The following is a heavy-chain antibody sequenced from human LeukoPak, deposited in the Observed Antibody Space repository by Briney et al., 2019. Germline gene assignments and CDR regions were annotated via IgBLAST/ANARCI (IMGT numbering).Heavy chain of an antibody. CDR1: GGSFSGYY. CDR3: ARKTSLPDY. CDR2: INHSGST. J-gene: IGHJ4*02. Sequence: SETLSLTCAVYGGSFSGYYWSWIRQPPGKGLEWIGEINHSGSTNYNPSLKSRVTISVDTSKNQFSLKLSSVTAADTAVYYCARKTSLPDYWGQGTLVTVYS. V-gene: IGHV4-34*01.